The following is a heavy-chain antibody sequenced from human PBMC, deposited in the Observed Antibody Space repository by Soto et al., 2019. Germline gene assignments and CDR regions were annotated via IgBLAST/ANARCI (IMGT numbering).Heavy chain of an antibody. J-gene: IGHJ4*02. CDR1: GFTFSSYA. CDR3: ANVPDSRPTEIDY. CDR2: ISGSGGST. D-gene: IGHD2-2*01. Sequence: GGSLRISCAASGFTFSSYAMSWVRQAPGKGLEWVSAISGSGGSTYYADSVKGRFTISRDNSKNTLYLQMNSLRAEDTAVYYCANVPDSRPTEIDYWGQGTLVTVSS. V-gene: IGHV3-23*01.